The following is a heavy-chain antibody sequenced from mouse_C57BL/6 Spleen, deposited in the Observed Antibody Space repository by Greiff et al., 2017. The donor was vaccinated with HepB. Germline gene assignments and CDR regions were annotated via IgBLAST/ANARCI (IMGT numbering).Heavy chain of an antibody. CDR2: IYPGGGYT. CDR1: GYTFTNYW. V-gene: IGHV1-63*01. CDR3: ARSPGSNLWYFDV. J-gene: IGHJ1*03. Sequence: QVQLKESGAELVRPGTSVKMSCKASGYTFTNYWIGWAKQRPGHGLEWIGDIYPGGGYTNYNEKFKGKATLTADKSSSTAYMQFSSLTSEDSAIYDCARSPGSNLWYFDVWGTGTTVTVSS. D-gene: IGHD1-1*01.